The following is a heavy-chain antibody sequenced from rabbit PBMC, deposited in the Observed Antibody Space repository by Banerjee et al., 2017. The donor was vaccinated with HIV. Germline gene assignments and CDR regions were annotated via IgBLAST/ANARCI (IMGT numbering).Heavy chain of an antibody. CDR1: GFDFSSYA. CDR3: ARDSSGGAGPFNL. V-gene: IGHV1S47*01. D-gene: IGHD1-1*01. CDR2: IGGGDGST. J-gene: IGHJ4*01. Sequence: QEQLVESGGGLVQPEGSLTLTCKASGFDFSSYAMCWVRQAPGKGPEWIACIGGGDGSTYYANWVNGRFTISSHNAQNTLYLQLNSLTAADTATYFCARDSSGGAGPFNLWGQGTLVTVS.